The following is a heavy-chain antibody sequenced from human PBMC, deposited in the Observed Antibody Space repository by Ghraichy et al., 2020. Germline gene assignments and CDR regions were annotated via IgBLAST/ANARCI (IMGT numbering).Heavy chain of an antibody. V-gene: IGHV4-39*01. CDR1: GGSISSSSYY. Sequence: SQTLSLTCTVSGGSISSSSYYWGWIRQPPGKGLEWIGSIYYSGSTYYNPSLKSRVTISVDTSKNQFSLKLSSVTAADTAVYYCARGSSGFDYWGQGTLVTVSS. J-gene: IGHJ4*02. CDR3: ARGSSGFDY. CDR2: IYYSGST.